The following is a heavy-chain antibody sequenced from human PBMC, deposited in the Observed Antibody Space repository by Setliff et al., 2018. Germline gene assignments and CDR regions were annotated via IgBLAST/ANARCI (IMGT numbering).Heavy chain of an antibody. CDR1: GYTFTSYD. V-gene: IGHV1-8*03. D-gene: IGHD3-3*01. CDR3: ARSNPRYYDFWSGYSSQEFDY. Sequence: ASVKVSCKASGYTFTSYDINWVRQATGQGLEWMGWMNPNSGNTGYAQKFQGRVTITRNTSISTAYMELSSLRSEDTAVYYCARSNPRYYDFWSGYSSQEFDYWGQGTLVTSPQ. CDR2: MNPNSGNT. J-gene: IGHJ4*02.